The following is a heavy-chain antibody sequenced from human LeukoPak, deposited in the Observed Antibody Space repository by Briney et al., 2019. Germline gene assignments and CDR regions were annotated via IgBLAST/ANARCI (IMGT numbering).Heavy chain of an antibody. CDR2: IYYSGST. Sequence: PSETLSLTCTVSGGSISSYYWSWVRQPPGKGLEWVGYIYYSGSTKYNPSLKSRVTISEDTSKNQFSRKLSTGTAADTAVYYCASGFRYAKYYDILTGPIWGEGTMVTVSS. J-gene: IGHJ3*02. CDR3: ASGFRYAKYYDILTGPI. V-gene: IGHV4-59*01. D-gene: IGHD3-9*01. CDR1: GGSISSYY.